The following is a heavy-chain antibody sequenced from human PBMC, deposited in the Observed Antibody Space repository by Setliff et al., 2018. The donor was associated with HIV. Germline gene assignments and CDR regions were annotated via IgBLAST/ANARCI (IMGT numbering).Heavy chain of an antibody. J-gene: IGHJ4*02. CDR3: ATRIRDGHRGYGYFDF. Sequence: GASVKVSCKASGYAFTNNGINWVRQSPGQGLEWMGWISGDNGNTKYAQKLQGRVTTTEDTSTDTAYMELSSLRPEDTAVYYCATRIRDGHRGYGYFDFWGQGTLVTVSS. CDR1: GYAFTNNG. CDR2: ISGDNGNT. V-gene: IGHV1-18*01. D-gene: IGHD5-12*01.